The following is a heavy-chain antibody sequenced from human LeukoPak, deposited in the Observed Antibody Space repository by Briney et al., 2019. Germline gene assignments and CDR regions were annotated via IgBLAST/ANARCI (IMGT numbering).Heavy chain of an antibody. CDR2: IKQDGSEK. CDR1: GFTFSSYW. J-gene: IGHJ6*03. V-gene: IGHV3-7*01. Sequence: QSGGSLRLSCAASGFTFSSYWMSWVRQAPGKGLEWVANIKQDGSEKYYVDSVKGRFTISRGNAKNSLYLQMNSLRAEDTAVYYCARAAAPDYYYYMDVWGKGTTVTVSS. CDR3: ARAAAPDYYYYMDV.